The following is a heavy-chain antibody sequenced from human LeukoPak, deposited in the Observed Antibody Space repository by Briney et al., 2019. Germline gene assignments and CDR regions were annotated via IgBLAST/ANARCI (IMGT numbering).Heavy chain of an antibody. J-gene: IGHJ4*02. CDR2: ISSSSSYI. CDR1: GFPFSNYW. CDR3: ARFISSWYGVDN. V-gene: IGHV3-21*04. Sequence: GGSLRLSCAGSGFPFSNYWMSWVRQAPGKGLEWVSSISSSSSYIYYADSVKGRFTISRDNAKNSLYLQMNSLRAEDTAVYYCARFISSWYGVDNWGQGTLVTVSS. D-gene: IGHD6-13*01.